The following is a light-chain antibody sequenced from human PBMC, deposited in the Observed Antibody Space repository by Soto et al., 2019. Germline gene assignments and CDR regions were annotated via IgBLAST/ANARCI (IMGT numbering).Light chain of an antibody. CDR3: QQYGSSPGLT. J-gene: IGKJ4*01. V-gene: IGKV3-20*01. CDR2: GAS. Sequence: EIVLTQSPGTLSLSPGERATLSCRASQSVSSSYLAWYQQKPGQAPRLLIYGASSRATGIPDRFSGSGSGTDFTLTISRLEPEDFAVYYCQQYGSSPGLTFGGRGKVDIK. CDR1: QSVSSSY.